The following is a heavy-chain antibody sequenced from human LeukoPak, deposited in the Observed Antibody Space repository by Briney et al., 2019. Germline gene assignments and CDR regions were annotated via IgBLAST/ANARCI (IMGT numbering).Heavy chain of an antibody. CDR3: ARGPSGSYYYYYYYMDV. D-gene: IGHD1-26*01. CDR2: IYYSGST. CDR1: GGFITAYY. Sequence: SETLSLTCTVSGGFITAYYWSWIRQPPGKGLEWIGYIYYSGSTNYNPSLKSRVTISVDTSKNQFSLKLSSVTAADTAVYYCARGPSGSYYYYYYYMDVWGKGTTVTVSS. J-gene: IGHJ6*03. V-gene: IGHV4-59*12.